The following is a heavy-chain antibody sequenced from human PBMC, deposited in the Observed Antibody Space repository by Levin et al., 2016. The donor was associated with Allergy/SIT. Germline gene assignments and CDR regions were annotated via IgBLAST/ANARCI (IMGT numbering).Heavy chain of an antibody. D-gene: IGHD1-26*01. Sequence: GESLKISCAASGFIFNHYGMHWVRQAPGKGLEWVAVIWHDETHIYYADSVKGRFTISRDNAKNTLYLQMNSLRAEDTAIYYCATGGRVGANDFWGQGTLVTVSP. CDR1: GFIFNHYG. V-gene: IGHV3-33*03. J-gene: IGHJ4*02. CDR2: IWHDETHI. CDR3: ATGGRVGANDF.